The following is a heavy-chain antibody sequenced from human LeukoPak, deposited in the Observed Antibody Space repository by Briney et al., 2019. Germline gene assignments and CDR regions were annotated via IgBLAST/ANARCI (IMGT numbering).Heavy chain of an antibody. CDR1: GGSFSGYY. Sequence: SETLSLTCAVYGGSFSGYYWSWIRQPPGKGLEWIGEINHSGSTNYNPSLKSRVTISVDTSKDQFSLKLSSVTAADTAVYYCASPRGYRSRWGQGTLVTVSS. D-gene: IGHD5-18*01. CDR3: ASPRGYRSR. CDR2: INHSGST. J-gene: IGHJ4*02. V-gene: IGHV4-34*01.